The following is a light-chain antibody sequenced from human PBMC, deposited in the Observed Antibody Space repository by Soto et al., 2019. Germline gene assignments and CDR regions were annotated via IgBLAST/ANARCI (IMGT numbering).Light chain of an antibody. CDR3: SSYTSSTSLDV. CDR1: SSDVGGYSY. V-gene: IGLV2-14*01. Sequence: QSVLTQPASVSGSPGQSITISCTGTSSDVGGYSYVSWFQQHPNKAPKVLIYEVSNRPSGVSIRFSGSKSGNAASLTISGLQAEDEADYYCSSYTSSTSLDVFGTGTKVTVL. J-gene: IGLJ1*01. CDR2: EVS.